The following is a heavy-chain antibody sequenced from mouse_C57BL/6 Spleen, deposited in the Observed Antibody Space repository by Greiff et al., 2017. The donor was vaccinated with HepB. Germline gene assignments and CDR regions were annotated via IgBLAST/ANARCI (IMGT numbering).Heavy chain of an antibody. CDR1: GYTFTSYW. Sequence: QVQLQQSGAELVKPGASVKMSCKASGYTFTSYWITWVKQRPGQGLEWIGDIYPGSGSTNYNEKFKSKATLTVDTSSSTAYMQLSSLTSEDSAVYYCARKRGSSYGLAYWGQGTLVTVSA. CDR2: IYPGSGST. V-gene: IGHV1-55*01. D-gene: IGHD1-1*01. CDR3: ARKRGSSYGLAY. J-gene: IGHJ3*01.